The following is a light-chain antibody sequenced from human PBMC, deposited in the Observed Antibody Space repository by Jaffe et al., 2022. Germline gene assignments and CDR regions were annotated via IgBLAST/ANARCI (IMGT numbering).Light chain of an antibody. CDR1: QSVSSSY. CDR3: QQYGSSPPGVT. CDR2: GAS. J-gene: IGKJ4*01. Sequence: EIVLTQSPGTLSLSPGERATLSCRASQSVSSSYLAWYQQKPGQAPRLLIYGASSRATGIPDRFSGSGSGTDFTLTISRLEPEDFAVYYCQQYGSSPPGVTFGGGTKVEIK. V-gene: IGKV3-20*01.